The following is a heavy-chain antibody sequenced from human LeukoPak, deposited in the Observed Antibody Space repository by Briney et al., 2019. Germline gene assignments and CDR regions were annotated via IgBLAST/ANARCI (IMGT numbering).Heavy chain of an antibody. J-gene: IGHJ4*02. D-gene: IGHD4-17*01. CDR3: AKDHTATVTPRGGY. Sequence: PGGSLRLSCAASGFTFSSYGMHWVRQAPGKGLEWVAFIRYDGSKKYYADSVKGRFTISRDNSKNTLYLQMNSLRAEDTAVYYCAKDHTATVTPRGGYWGQGTLVTVSS. CDR2: IRYDGSKK. CDR1: GFTFSSYG. V-gene: IGHV3-30*02.